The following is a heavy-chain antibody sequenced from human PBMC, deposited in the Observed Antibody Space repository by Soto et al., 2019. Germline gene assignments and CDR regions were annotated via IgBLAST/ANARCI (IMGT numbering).Heavy chain of an antibody. D-gene: IGHD1-7*01. CDR2: IDHSGST. V-gene: IGHV4-4*02. Sequence: SETLCLTCAFSGGTIISSNWWRWVRQPPGKGQEWIGEIDHSGSTNYNPSLKSRVTISVDKSKNQFSLKLSSVTAADTAVYYCSGRYITGTTYYYYGMDVWGQGTTGTVS. CDR3: SGRYITGTTYYYYGMDV. J-gene: IGHJ6*02. CDR1: GGTIISSNW.